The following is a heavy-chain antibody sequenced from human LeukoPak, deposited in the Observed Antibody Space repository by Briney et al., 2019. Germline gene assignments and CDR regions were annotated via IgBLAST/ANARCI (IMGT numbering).Heavy chain of an antibody. Sequence: SETLSLTCAVYGGSFSGYYWSWIRQPPGKGLEWIGEINHSGSTNYNPSLKSRVTISVDTSKNQFSLKLSSVTAADTAVYYCARHYDLNWFDPWGQGTLVTVPS. D-gene: IGHD3-3*01. CDR2: INHSGST. J-gene: IGHJ5*02. V-gene: IGHV4-34*01. CDR1: GGSFSGYY. CDR3: ARHYDLNWFDP.